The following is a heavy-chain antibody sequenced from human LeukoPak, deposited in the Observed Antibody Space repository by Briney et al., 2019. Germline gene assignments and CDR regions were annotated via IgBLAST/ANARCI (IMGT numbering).Heavy chain of an antibody. CDR1: GFTFRSYS. CDR2: ISSSSSYI. CDR3: ARDLGSGLLDY. J-gene: IGHJ4*02. Sequence: GGSLRLSCAASGFTFRSYSINWVRQAPGKGLEWVSSISSSSSYIFYADSVKGRFTISRDNAKNSLYLQMNSLRAEDTAVYYCARDLGSGLLDYWGQGTLVTVSS. V-gene: IGHV3-21*01. D-gene: IGHD2-15*01.